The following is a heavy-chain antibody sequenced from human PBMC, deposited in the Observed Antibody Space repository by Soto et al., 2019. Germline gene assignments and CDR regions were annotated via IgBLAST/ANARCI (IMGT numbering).Heavy chain of an antibody. D-gene: IGHD3-3*01. CDR3: ARISYDFWSGYQRLGGFDY. CDR2: INHSGST. CDR1: GGSFSGYY. V-gene: IGHV4-34*01. J-gene: IGHJ4*02. Sequence: SETLSLTCAVYGGSFSGYYLSWIRQPPGKGLECIGEINHSGSTNYNPSLKSRVTISVDTSKNQFSLKLSSVTAADTAVYYCARISYDFWSGYQRLGGFDYWGQGTLVTVYS.